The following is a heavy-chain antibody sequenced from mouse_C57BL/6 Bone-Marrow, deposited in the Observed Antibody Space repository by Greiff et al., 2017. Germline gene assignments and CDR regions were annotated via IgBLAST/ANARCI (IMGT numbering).Heavy chain of an antibody. CDR3: ARRDGAWYFDV. V-gene: IGHV2-2*01. CDR2: IWSGGST. D-gene: IGHD1-1*01. J-gene: IGHJ1*03. Sequence: QVQLKESGPGLVQPSQSLSITCTVSGFSLTSYGVHWVRQSPGKGLEWLGVIWSGGSTDYNAAFISRLSISKDNAKSQVFFKMNSLQADDTAIYCCARRDGAWYFDVWGKGTTGTVSS. CDR1: GFSLTSYG.